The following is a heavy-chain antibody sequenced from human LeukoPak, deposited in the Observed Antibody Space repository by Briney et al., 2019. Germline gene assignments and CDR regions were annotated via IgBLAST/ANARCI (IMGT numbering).Heavy chain of an antibody. V-gene: IGHV4-61*02. CDR1: GDSISSGTYY. CDR2: IYTSGGST. Sequence: PSQTLSLTCTVSGDSISSGTYYWSWIRQPAGKGLEWIGRIYTSGGSTNYNPSLKSRVTISVDTSKNQFSLKLSSVTAADTAVYYCARRRDGWDRGFDYWGQGTLVTVSS. CDR3: ARRRDGWDRGFDY. D-gene: IGHD5-24*01. J-gene: IGHJ4*02.